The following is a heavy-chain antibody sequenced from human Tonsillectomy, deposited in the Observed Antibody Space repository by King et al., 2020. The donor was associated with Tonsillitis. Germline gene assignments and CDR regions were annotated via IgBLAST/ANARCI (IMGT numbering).Heavy chain of an antibody. J-gene: IGHJ4*02. V-gene: IGHV3-30-3*01. CDR3: ARELTIFGVVPPDY. CDR1: GFTFGTYA. Sequence: VQLVESGGGVVQPGRFLRLSCAASGFTFGTYAMHWVRQAPGKGLEWVAVISYDVSNKYYADSVKGRFTISRDNSKNTLYLQMNSLRADDTAVYYCARELTIFGVVPPDYWGQGTLVTVSS. CDR2: ISYDVSNK. D-gene: IGHD3-3*01.